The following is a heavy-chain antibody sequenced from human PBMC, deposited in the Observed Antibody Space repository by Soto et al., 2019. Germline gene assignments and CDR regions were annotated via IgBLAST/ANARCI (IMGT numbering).Heavy chain of an antibody. V-gene: IGHV3-48*01. Sequence: PGGSLRLSCVGSGLSLSNIWTSWVRQAPGKGLEWVSYISSSSRTIYYADSVKGRFTISRDNAKNSLYLQMNSLRAEDTAVYYCARDRFDYYDSSGYWRFDPWGQGTLVTVSS. CDR2: ISSSSRTI. D-gene: IGHD3-22*01. CDR1: GLSLSNIW. CDR3: ARDRFDYYDSSGYWRFDP. J-gene: IGHJ5*02.